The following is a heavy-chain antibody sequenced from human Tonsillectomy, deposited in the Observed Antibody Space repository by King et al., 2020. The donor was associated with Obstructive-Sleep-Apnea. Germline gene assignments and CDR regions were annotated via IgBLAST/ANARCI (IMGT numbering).Heavy chain of an antibody. Sequence: VQLQESGPGLVKPSQTLSLTCTVSGGSISSGGYYWSWIRQHPGKGLEWIGYIYYSGSTSYNPSLKSRVTISVDTSKNQFSLKLSSVTAADTAVYYCARDYGGYYYFDYWGQGTLVTVSS. CDR3: ARDYGGYYYFDY. D-gene: IGHD4-23*01. CDR1: GGSISSGGYY. V-gene: IGHV4-31*03. J-gene: IGHJ4*02. CDR2: IYYSGST.